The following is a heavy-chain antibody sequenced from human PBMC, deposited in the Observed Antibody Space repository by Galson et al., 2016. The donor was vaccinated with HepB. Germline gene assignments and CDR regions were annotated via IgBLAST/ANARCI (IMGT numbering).Heavy chain of an antibody. Sequence: SETLSLTCAVNGGSFSGYYWNWIRQPPGKGLEWIGDINHSGSSNYNPSLKSRVTISIDTSKSKFSLKLNSVTAADTAVYYCARGKVYGLGAIITSHYYYYGMDFWGQGTTVTVAS. J-gene: IGHJ6*02. CDR3: ARGKVYGLGAIITSHYYYYGMDF. CDR2: INHSGSS. CDR1: GGSFSGYY. D-gene: IGHD1-26*01. V-gene: IGHV4-34*01.